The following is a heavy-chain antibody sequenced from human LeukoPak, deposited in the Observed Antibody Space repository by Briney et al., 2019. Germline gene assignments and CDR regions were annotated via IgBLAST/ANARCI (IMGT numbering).Heavy chain of an antibody. CDR3: ARDMIAARPNWFDP. CDR2: ISAYNGNT. CDR1: GYSFTTYG. V-gene: IGHV1-18*01. J-gene: IGHJ5*02. Sequence: ASVKVSCKASGYSFTTYGITWVRQAPGQGLEWMGWISAYNGNTNYAQKLQGGVTMTTETSTGTAYMELRSLTSDDTAVYYCARDMIAARPNWFDPWGQGTLVTVSS. D-gene: IGHD6-6*01.